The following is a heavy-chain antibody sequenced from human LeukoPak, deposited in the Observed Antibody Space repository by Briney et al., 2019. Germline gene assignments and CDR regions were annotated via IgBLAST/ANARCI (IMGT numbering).Heavy chain of an antibody. D-gene: IGHD3-22*01. V-gene: IGHV1-8*01. CDR1: GYTFTSYD. CDR2: INPNIGNT. CDR3: ARGGLNYYDSSGYHYWAFDI. J-gene: IGHJ3*02. Sequence: ASVKVSCKASGYTFTSYDINWVRQATGQGLECMGWINPNIGNTGYAQKLQGRVTMTRNTSISTAYMELSSLRSEDTAVYYCARGGLNYYDSSGYHYWAFDIWGQGTMVTVSS.